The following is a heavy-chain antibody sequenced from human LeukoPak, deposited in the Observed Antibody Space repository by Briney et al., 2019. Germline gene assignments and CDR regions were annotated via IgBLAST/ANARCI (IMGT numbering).Heavy chain of an antibody. CDR2: ISSSGSTI. J-gene: IGHJ5*02. Sequence: GGSLRLSCAASGFTFSDYYMSWIRQAPGKGLEWVSYISSSGSTIYYADSVKGRFTISRDNAKNTLYLQMNSLRADDTAVYYCARDPFYDSSGYSWFDPWGQGTLVTVSS. V-gene: IGHV3-11*01. CDR3: ARDPFYDSSGYSWFDP. CDR1: GFTFSDYY. D-gene: IGHD3-22*01.